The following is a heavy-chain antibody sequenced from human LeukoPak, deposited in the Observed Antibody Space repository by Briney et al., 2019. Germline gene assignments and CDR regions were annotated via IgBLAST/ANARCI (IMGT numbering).Heavy chain of an antibody. V-gene: IGHV3-72*01. J-gene: IGHJ1*01. Sequence: GGSLRLSCAASGFTFSDHYMDWVRQAPGKGLEWVGRTRNKANSYTTEYAASVKGRFTISRDDSKNSLYLQMNSLKTEDTAVYYCARVGRYDSSGRSPREGYALQHWGQGTLVTVSS. CDR1: GFTFSDHY. CDR3: ARVGRYDSSGRSPREGYALQH. D-gene: IGHD3-22*01. CDR2: TRNKANSYTT.